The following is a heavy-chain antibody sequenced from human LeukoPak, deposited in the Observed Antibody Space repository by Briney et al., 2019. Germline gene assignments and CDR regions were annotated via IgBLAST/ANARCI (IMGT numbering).Heavy chain of an antibody. D-gene: IGHD3-22*01. J-gene: IGHJ4*02. Sequence: GGSLRLSCAASGFTFSSYDVHWVRQATGKGLEWVSAIGTAGDTYYPGSVKGRFTISRENAKNSLYLQMNSLRAGDTAVYYCARGYYDSSGYYYFDYWGQGTLVTVSS. V-gene: IGHV3-13*01. CDR3: ARGYYDSSGYYYFDY. CDR1: GFTFSSYD. CDR2: IGTAGDT.